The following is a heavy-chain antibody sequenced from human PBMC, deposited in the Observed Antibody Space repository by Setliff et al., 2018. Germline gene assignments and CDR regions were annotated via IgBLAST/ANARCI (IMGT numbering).Heavy chain of an antibody. CDR1: GYSISSGYY. J-gene: IGHJ3*02. Sequence: PSETLSLTCGVSGYSISSGYYWGWSRQPPGKGLEWIGSIYHSGSTYYNPSLKSGVTISVDTSKNQFSLKLSSVTAADTAVYYCAREGYYDSSGPDDAFDIWGQGTMVTVSS. D-gene: IGHD3-22*01. V-gene: IGHV4-38-2*02. CDR2: IYHSGST. CDR3: AREGYYDSSGPDDAFDI.